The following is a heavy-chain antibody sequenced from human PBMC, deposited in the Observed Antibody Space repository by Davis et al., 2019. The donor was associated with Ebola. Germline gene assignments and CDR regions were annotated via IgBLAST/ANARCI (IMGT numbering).Heavy chain of an antibody. CDR1: GFTVSSNY. Sequence: GESLKISCAASGFTVSSNYMSWVRQAPGKGLEWVSSISSSSSYIYYADSVKGRFTISRDNAKNSLYLQMNSLRAEDTAVYYCARVDGYSSGWTDYWGQGTLVTVSS. J-gene: IGHJ4*02. V-gene: IGHV3-21*01. CDR3: ARVDGYSSGWTDY. D-gene: IGHD6-19*01. CDR2: ISSSSSYI.